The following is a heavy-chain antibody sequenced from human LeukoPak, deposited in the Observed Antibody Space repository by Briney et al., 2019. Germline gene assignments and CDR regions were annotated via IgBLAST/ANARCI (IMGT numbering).Heavy chain of an antibody. CDR3: ARAPGAAAGPYYYYYYGMDV. CDR2: IYYSGST. Sequence: SETLSLTCTVSGGSVSSGSYYWSWIRQPPGKGLEWIGYIYYSGSTNYNPSLKSRVTISVDTSKNQFSLKLSSVTAADTAVYYCARAPGAAAGPYYYYYYGMDVWGQGTTVIVSS. J-gene: IGHJ6*02. V-gene: IGHV4-61*01. CDR1: GGSVSSGSYY. D-gene: IGHD6-13*01.